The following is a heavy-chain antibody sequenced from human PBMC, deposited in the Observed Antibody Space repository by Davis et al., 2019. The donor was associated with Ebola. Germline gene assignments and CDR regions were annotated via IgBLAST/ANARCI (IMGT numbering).Heavy chain of an antibody. CDR2: ISAYNGNT. J-gene: IGHJ4*02. CDR1: GYTFTSYG. CDR3: ASHPIVVVVAATHLYFDY. D-gene: IGHD2-15*01. Sequence: ASVKVSCKASGYTFTSYGISWVRQAPGQGLEWMGWISAYNGNTNYAQKLQGRVTMTTDKSTSTAYMELSSLRSEDTAVYYCASHPIVVVVAATHLYFDYWGQGTLVTVSS. V-gene: IGHV1-18*01.